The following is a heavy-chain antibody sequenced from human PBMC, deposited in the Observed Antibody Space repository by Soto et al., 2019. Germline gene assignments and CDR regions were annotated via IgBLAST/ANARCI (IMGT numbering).Heavy chain of an antibody. Sequence: QVQLQESGPGLVKPSETLSLTCTVSGVSISSYYWSWIRQPAGKGLEWIGRIYTSGSTNYNPSLKSRVTMSVDTSKNQFSLKLSSVTAADTAVYYCARWGYCSSTSCYPPPKGWFDPWGQGTLVTVSS. V-gene: IGHV4-4*07. J-gene: IGHJ5*02. CDR1: GVSISSYY. CDR3: ARWGYCSSTSCYPPPKGWFDP. CDR2: IYTSGST. D-gene: IGHD2-2*01.